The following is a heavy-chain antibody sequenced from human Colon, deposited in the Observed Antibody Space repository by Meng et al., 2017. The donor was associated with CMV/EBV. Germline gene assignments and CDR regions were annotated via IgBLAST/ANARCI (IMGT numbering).Heavy chain of an antibody. CDR2: IRISGTST. D-gene: IGHD4-17*01. Sequence: CAASGFTLNSYAMSWVRQAPGKGLEWISTIRISGTSTYYADSVKGRFITSRDNSKNMLYLQMNSLRAEDTVLYYCVRKAEAGDYTQWFDPWGQGTLVTVS. J-gene: IGHJ5*02. CDR3: VRKAEAGDYTQWFDP. CDR1: GFTLNSYA. V-gene: IGHV3-23*01.